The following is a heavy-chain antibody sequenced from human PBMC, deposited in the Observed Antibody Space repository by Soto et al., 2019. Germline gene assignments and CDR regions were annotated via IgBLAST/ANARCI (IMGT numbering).Heavy chain of an antibody. CDR1: GFTFSSYA. J-gene: IGHJ4*02. V-gene: IGHV3-23*01. Sequence: VQLLESGGGLVQPGGSLRLSCAASGFTFSSYAMSWVRQAPGKGLEWVSAISGSGGSTYYADSVKGRFTISRDNSKNTLYLQMNSLRAEDTAVYYCAKDFQWMVTAIQFDYWGQGTLVTVFS. CDR2: ISGSGGST. CDR3: AKDFQWMVTAIQFDY. D-gene: IGHD2-21*02.